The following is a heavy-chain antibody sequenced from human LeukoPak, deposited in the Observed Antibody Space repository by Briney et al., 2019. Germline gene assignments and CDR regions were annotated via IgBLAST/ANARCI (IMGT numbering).Heavy chain of an antibody. CDR1: GGSINSTSYC. CDR2: IYHSGNT. D-gene: IGHD6-13*01. J-gene: IGHJ4*02. V-gene: IGHV4-30-2*02. CDR3: ARRVHSSSWSSYFDY. Sequence: PSQTLSLTCAVSGGSINSTSYCWSWIRQPPGKGLEWIGYIYHSGNTYYNPSLQSRVTISVGKSKNQFFLKLSSVTATDTAVYYCARRVHSSSWSSYFDYWGQETLVTVSS.